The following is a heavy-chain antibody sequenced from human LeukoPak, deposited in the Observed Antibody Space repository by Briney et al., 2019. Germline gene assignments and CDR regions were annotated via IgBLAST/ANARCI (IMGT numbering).Heavy chain of an antibody. V-gene: IGHV3-74*01. J-gene: IGHJ4*02. CDR1: GFTFSSYW. CDR3: ARDEDIPARVLAAPSTEFDY. CDR2: INSDGSST. Sequence: GGSLRLSCAASGFTFSSYWMHWVRQAPGKGLVWVSRINSDGSSTSYADSVKGRFTISRDNAKNTLYLQMNSLRAEDTAVYYCARDEDIPARVLAAPSTEFDYWGQGTLVTVSS. D-gene: IGHD5-18*01.